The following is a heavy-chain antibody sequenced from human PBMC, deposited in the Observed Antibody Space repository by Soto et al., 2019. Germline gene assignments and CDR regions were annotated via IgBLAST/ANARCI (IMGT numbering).Heavy chain of an antibody. V-gene: IGHV3-43D*04. J-gene: IGHJ6*02. D-gene: IGHD2-2*01. Sequence: HPGGSLRLSCAASGFTFDDYAMHWVRQAPGKGLEWVSLISWDGGSTYYADSVKGRFTISRDNSKNSLYLQMNSLRAEDTALYYCAKDITVVVPAAPYYYGMDVWGQGTTVTVSS. CDR3: AKDITVVVPAAPYYYGMDV. CDR2: ISWDGGST. CDR1: GFTFDDYA.